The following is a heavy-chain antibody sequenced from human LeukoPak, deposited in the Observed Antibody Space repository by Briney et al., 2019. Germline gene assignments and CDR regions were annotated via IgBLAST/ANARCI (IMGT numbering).Heavy chain of an antibody. D-gene: IGHD2-2*01. CDR3: ARHVVPAAMYYYYYMDV. J-gene: IGHJ6*03. CDR2: ISGSGGST. V-gene: IGHV3-23*01. Sequence: GGSLRLSCAASGFTFSSYAMSWVRQAPGKGLEWVSAISGSGGSTYYADSVKGRFTISRDNSKNTLYLQMNSLRAEDTAVYYCARHVVPAAMYYYYYMDVWGKGTTVTVSS. CDR1: GFTFSSYA.